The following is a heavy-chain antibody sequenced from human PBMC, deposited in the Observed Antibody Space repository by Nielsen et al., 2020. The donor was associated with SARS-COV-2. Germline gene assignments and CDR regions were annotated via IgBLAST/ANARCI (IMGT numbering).Heavy chain of an antibody. Sequence: GRSLRLSCAASGFTFSSYGMHWVRQAPGKGLEWVAVISYDGSNKYYADSVKGRFSISRDNSRNTLYLQMNSLRVEDTAIYFCAKDDVVRGDAYDIWGQGTVVTVSS. CDR3: AKDDVVRGDAYDI. CDR2: ISYDGSNK. D-gene: IGHD3-10*01. CDR1: GFTFSSYG. V-gene: IGHV3-30*18. J-gene: IGHJ3*02.